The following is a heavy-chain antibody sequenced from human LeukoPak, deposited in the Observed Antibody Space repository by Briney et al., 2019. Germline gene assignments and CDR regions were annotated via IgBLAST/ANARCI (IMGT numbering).Heavy chain of an antibody. CDR2: ISAYNGNT. J-gene: IGHJ6*02. D-gene: IGHD5-12*01. Sequence: ASVKVSCKASGYTFASYGISWVRQAPGQGLEWMGWISAYNGNTNYVQKLQGRVTMTTDTSTSTAYMELRSLRSDDTAVYYCARDKHGYSGYDYPYYDYGMDVWGQGTTVTVSS. CDR3: ARDKHGYSGYDYPYYDYGMDV. V-gene: IGHV1-18*01. CDR1: GYTFASYG.